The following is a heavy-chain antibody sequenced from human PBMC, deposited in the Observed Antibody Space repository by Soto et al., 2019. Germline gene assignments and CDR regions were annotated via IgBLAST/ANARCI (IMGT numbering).Heavy chain of an antibody. V-gene: IGHV1-18*01. CDR2: ISPNSGDT. CDR3: ASEMWTPSGPKNFFDY. CDR1: GYRFKSYG. D-gene: IGHD6-25*01. Sequence: QVLLVQSEGEVKQPRASVRVSCKASGYRFKSYGIISVRQAPGQELEWMGDISPNSGDTRYAQNLQGTVTMTTNTSASTAYMELTSLSSDDSALYYCASEMWTPSGPKNFFDYWGLGALVTVSS. J-gene: IGHJ4*02.